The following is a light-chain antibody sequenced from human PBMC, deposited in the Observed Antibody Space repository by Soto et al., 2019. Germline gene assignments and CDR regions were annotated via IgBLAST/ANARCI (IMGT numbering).Light chain of an antibody. CDR3: QQRSNWPRET. J-gene: IGKJ1*01. V-gene: IGKV3-11*01. Sequence: EIVLTQSPATLSLSPWERATLSCRASQSVSNNYLAWYQQKPGQAPSLLIYGASNSATAIPARFSGSGSGTDFTLPISSLEPEDFAVYYCQQRSNWPRETFGQGTKVDIK. CDR1: QSVSNNY. CDR2: GAS.